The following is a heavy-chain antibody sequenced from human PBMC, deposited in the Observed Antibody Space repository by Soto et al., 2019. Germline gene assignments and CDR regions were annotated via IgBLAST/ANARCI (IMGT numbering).Heavy chain of an antibody. V-gene: IGHV3-30*18. Sequence: QVQLVESGGGVVQPGRSLRLSCAASGFTFSFYGMHWVRQAPGKGLEWVAFMSNDGSNQHYGDSVKGRFTISRDNSKNTLYLQMNSLRAEDTAVYYCAKESDAFDIWGQGTMVTVSS. J-gene: IGHJ3*02. CDR1: GFTFSFYG. CDR2: MSNDGSNQ. CDR3: AKESDAFDI.